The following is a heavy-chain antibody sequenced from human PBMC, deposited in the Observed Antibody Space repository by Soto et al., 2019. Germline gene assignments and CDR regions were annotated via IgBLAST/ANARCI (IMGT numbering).Heavy chain of an antibody. CDR2: IIPIFGTA. D-gene: IGHD2-8*01. V-gene: IGHV1-69*12. CDR1: GGTFSSYA. J-gene: IGHJ6*02. CDR3: ARGRVLMVYASYGMDV. Sequence: QVQLVQSGAEVKKPGSSVKVSCKASGGTFSSYAISWVRQAPGQGLEWMGGIIPIFGTANYAQKFQGRVTITADESTSTAYMELSSLRSEETAVYYCARGRVLMVYASYGMDVWGQGTTVTVSS.